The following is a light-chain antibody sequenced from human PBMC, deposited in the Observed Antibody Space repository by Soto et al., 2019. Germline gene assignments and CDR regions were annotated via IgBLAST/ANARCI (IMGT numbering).Light chain of an antibody. CDR3: MQALQTPRT. Sequence: DIVMTQSPLSLPVTPGEPASISCRSSQSLLHSNGYNYLDWYLQKPGQSPQLLIYLGSNRASGVPDRFSGSGSGTDFTLKISRVEAEDVGVYYCMQALQTPRTFGQGTRLGL. CDR1: QSLLHSNGYNY. J-gene: IGKJ5*01. CDR2: LGS. V-gene: IGKV2-28*01.